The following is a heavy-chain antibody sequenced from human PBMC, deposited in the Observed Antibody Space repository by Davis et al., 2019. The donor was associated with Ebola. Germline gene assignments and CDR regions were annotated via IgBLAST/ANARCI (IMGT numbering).Heavy chain of an antibody. V-gene: IGHV4-39*01. Sequence: ESLKISCAASGFTVSSNYMSWVRQPPGKGLEWIGSIYYSGSTYYNPSLKSRVTISVDTSKNQFSLKLSSVTAADTAVYYCARGRRGGDFDYWGQGTLVTVSS. CDR1: GFTVSSNY. CDR3: ARGRRGGDFDY. J-gene: IGHJ4*02. D-gene: IGHD2-15*01. CDR2: IYYSGST.